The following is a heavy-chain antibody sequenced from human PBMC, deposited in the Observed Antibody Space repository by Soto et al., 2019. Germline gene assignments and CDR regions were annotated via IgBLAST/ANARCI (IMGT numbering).Heavy chain of an antibody. CDR3: ARDGRLDTAMVHYYYGMDV. CDR2: ISSSSSTI. D-gene: IGHD5-18*01. CDR1: GFTFSSYS. J-gene: IGHJ6*02. Sequence: EVQLVESGGGLVQPGGSLRLSCAASGFTFSSYSMNWVRQAPGKGLEWVSYISSSSSTIYYADSVKGRFTISRDNAKNSLYLQMNSLRAEDTAVYYCARDGRLDTAMVHYYYGMDVWGQGTTVTVSS. V-gene: IGHV3-48*01.